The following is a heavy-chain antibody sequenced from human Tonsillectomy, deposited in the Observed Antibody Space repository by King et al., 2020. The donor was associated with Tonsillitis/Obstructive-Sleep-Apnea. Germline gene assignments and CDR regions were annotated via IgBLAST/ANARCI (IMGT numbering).Heavy chain of an antibody. CDR3: ARGRFSDYYYYMDV. Sequence: QLPESGPGLVKPSETLSLTCTVSGGSVSSGRYYWSWIRQPPGKGLEWIGYIYYSGSTNYNPSLKSRVTISVDTSKNQFSLKVSSVTAADTAVYYCARGRFSDYYYYMDVWGKGTTVTVSS. CDR2: IYYSGST. CDR1: GGSVSSGRYY. V-gene: IGHV4-61*01. J-gene: IGHJ6*03. D-gene: IGHD3-3*01.